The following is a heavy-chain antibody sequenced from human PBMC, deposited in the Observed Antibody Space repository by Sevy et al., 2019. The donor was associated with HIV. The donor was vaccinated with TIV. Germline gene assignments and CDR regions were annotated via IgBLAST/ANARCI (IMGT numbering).Heavy chain of an antibody. V-gene: IGHV3-23*01. CDR3: AGGSWSGFDY. J-gene: IGHJ4*02. CDR2: ISGSGGYT. D-gene: IGHD3-3*01. CDR1: GFIFSSYV. Sequence: GGSLRLSCAASGFIFSSYVMNWVRQAPGKGLEWVSGISGSGGYTYYADSVKGRFTISRDNSNKILYLGMNTLRVEDTAVYYCAGGSWSGFDYWGQGTLVTVSS.